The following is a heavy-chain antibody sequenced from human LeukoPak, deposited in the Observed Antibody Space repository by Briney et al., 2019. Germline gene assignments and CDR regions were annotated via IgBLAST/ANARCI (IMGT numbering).Heavy chain of an antibody. V-gene: IGHV3-21*01. D-gene: IGHD3-9*01. J-gene: IGHJ4*02. CDR3: ARTYYDILTGYNPYFDY. CDR2: ITASSTAI. Sequence: GGSLRLSCTGSGFTFGDYAISWVRQAPGKGLEWVSSITASSTAIYSADSVKGRFTISRDNAKNFLYLQMNSLRAEDTAVYYCARTYYDILTGYNPYFDYWGQGILVTVSS. CDR1: GFTFGDYA.